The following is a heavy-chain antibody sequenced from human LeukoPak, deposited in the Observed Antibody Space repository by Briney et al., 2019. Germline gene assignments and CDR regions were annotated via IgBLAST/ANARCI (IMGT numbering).Heavy chain of an antibody. CDR2: IWSDASNK. Sequence: PGRSLRLSCAASGFTFSAYGMEWVRQAPGKGLEWVAAIWSDASNKYYADSVKGRFTISRDNSKNTLYPQMNSLRAEDTAVYYCARDLGQHRELYFDYWGQGTLVTVSS. D-gene: IGHD6-13*01. V-gene: IGHV3-33*01. CDR3: ARDLGQHRELYFDY. J-gene: IGHJ4*02. CDR1: GFTFSAYG.